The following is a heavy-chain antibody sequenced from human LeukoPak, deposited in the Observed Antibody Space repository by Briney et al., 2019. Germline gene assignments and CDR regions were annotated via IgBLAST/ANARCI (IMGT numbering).Heavy chain of an antibody. V-gene: IGHV1-3*04. Sequence: ASVKVSCKASGYTFSNFAIHWVRQSPGQRLEWVGGINTGNGDTKYSQKFQGRVTITTDTSASTAYMELSSLRSEDTAVYYCARDGKYYYDSGGSYYFDYWGQGTLVTVSS. CDR2: INTGNGDT. D-gene: IGHD3-22*01. J-gene: IGHJ4*02. CDR3: ARDGKYYYDSGGSYYFDY. CDR1: GYTFSNFA.